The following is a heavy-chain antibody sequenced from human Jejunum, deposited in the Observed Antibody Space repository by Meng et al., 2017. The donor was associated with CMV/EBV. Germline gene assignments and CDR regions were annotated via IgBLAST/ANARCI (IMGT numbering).Heavy chain of an antibody. CDR1: GISFTTHY. V-gene: IGHV3-66*01. CDR2: IYSGGDKT. CDR3: ARGAMSFES. Sequence: HRVGAGGGLVQPGWSLGLSFPVSGISFTTHYMTWVRPTPGKGLGWVSVIYSGGDKTYYADSVKGRFTISRDSSRNTLYLQMTSLRAGDTALYYCARGAMSFESWGQGTLVTVSS. J-gene: IGHJ5*01.